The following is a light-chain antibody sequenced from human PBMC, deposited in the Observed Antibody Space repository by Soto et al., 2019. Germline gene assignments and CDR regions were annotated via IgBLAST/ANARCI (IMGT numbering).Light chain of an antibody. V-gene: IGKV1-5*03. J-gene: IGKJ5*01. CDR2: KAS. CDR1: QSISTW. Sequence: DIQMTQSPSTLSASVGARVTITCRASQSISTWLAWYQQKPGKGPTLLIYKASRLESGVPSRFSGSGSGTEFALTISSLQPADFATYYCQQLHGYPITFGQGTRLEIK. CDR3: QQLHGYPIT.